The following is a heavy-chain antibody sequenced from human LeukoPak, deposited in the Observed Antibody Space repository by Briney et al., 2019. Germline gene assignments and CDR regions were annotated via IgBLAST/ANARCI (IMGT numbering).Heavy chain of an antibody. V-gene: IGHV3-21*04. CDR1: GFTFSSYG. Sequence: PGGTLRLSCAASGFTFSSYGMSWVRQAPGKGLEWVSSISSSSSYIYYADSVKGRFTISRDNAKNSLYLQMNSLRAKDTAIYYCATYRQVLLPFESWGQGTLVTVSS. J-gene: IGHJ4*02. D-gene: IGHD2-8*02. CDR3: ATYRQVLLPFES. CDR2: ISSSSSYI.